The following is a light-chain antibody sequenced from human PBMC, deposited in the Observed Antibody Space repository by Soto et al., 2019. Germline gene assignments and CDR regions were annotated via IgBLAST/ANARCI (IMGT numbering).Light chain of an antibody. CDR2: AAS. CDR1: QSISSN. CDR3: QQSYSIPYT. Sequence: MQMTQSASSLSASVGDRVTITCRASQSISSNLNWHQQKPGKAPKVLIYAASSLQSGVPSRFSGSGSGTDFTLTISSLQPEDFATYYCQQSYSIPYTFGQGTKVDIK. V-gene: IGKV1-39*01. J-gene: IGKJ2*01.